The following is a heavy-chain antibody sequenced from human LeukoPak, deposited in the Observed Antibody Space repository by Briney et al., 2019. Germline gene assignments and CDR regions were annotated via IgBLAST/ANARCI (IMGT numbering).Heavy chain of an antibody. Sequence: GALRLSCAASGFTFSNYAMNWVRQAPGKGLEWVSSINGGGGSTYYADSVKGRFTISRDNSKNTLYLQMNSLRAEDTAVYYRAKEPWFGELFIDYWGQGTLVTVSS. CDR3: AKEPWFGELFIDY. J-gene: IGHJ4*02. CDR1: GFTFSNYA. V-gene: IGHV3-23*01. D-gene: IGHD3-10*01. CDR2: INGGGGST.